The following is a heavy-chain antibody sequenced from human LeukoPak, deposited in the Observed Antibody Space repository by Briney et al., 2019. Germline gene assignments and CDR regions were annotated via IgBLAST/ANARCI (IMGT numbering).Heavy chain of an antibody. D-gene: IGHD3-9*01. CDR1: GGTFSSYA. CDR2: IIPILGIA. Sequence: ASVKVSCKASGGTFSSYAISWVRQAPGQGLEWMGRIIPILGIANYAQKFQGRVTITADKSTSTAYMELSSLRSEDTAVYYCASSDYDILTGYLHNNWFDPWGQGTLVTVSS. CDR3: ASSDYDILTGYLHNNWFDP. J-gene: IGHJ5*02. V-gene: IGHV1-69*04.